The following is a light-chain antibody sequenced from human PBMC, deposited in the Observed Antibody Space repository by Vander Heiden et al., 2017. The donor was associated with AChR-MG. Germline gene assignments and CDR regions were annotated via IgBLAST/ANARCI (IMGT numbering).Light chain of an antibody. CDR3: SSYSSGSTLVV. V-gene: IGLV2-14*03. CDR1: SSDLGGFRF. J-gene: IGLJ1*01. Sequence: QSALTQPASVSGSPGQSITIACTGTSSDLGGFRFVSWYQQHPGKAPKLIIYDVTNRPSGVSHRFSASKSGNTASLTISGLQTEDEADYYCSSYSSGSTLVVFGTGTKVTVL. CDR2: DVT.